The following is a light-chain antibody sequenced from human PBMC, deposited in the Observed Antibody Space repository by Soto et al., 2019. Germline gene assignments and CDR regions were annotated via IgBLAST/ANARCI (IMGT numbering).Light chain of an antibody. CDR1: QSFTSN. Sequence: EIEMTQSPATLSVSLGDRATLSCRASQSFTSNLAWYQQKPGKVPRLLIYGASTMATGIPARFSGSGSGTEYTLPISSLQHQDFAVYYCQQYNNWAPCTFGQGTKVDIK. J-gene: IGKJ1*01. CDR3: QQYNNWAPCT. V-gene: IGKV3-15*01. CDR2: GAS.